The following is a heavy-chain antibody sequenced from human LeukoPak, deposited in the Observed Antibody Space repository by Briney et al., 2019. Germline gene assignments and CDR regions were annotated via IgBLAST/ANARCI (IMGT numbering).Heavy chain of an antibody. CDR1: GGSISSGGYY. D-gene: IGHD6-13*01. J-gene: IGHJ5*02. Sequence: NSSETLSLTCTVSGGSISSGGYYWSWIRQHPGKGLEWIGYIYYSGSTYYNPSLKSRVTISVDTSKNQFSLKLSSVTAADTAVYYCARDGAIAASLDPWGQGTLVTVSS. V-gene: IGHV4-31*03. CDR2: IYYSGST. CDR3: ARDGAIAASLDP.